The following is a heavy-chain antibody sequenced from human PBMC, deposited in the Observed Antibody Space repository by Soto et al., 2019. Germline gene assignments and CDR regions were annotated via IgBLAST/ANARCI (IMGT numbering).Heavy chain of an antibody. Sequence: ASVKVSCKASGYTFTSYGISWGRQAPGQGLEWMGWISAYNGNTNYAQKLQGRVTMTTDTSTSTAYMELRSLRSDDTAVYYCAREVQGYCSSTSCLLADDPYWYFDLWGRGTLVTVSS. CDR1: GYTFTSYG. J-gene: IGHJ2*01. V-gene: IGHV1-18*01. CDR2: ISAYNGNT. D-gene: IGHD2-2*01. CDR3: AREVQGYCSSTSCLLADDPYWYFDL.